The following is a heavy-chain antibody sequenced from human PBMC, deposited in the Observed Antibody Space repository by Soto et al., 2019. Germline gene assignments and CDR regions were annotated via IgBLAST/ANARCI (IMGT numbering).Heavy chain of an antibody. V-gene: IGHV3-21*01. J-gene: IGHJ3*02. CDR2: ISSSSSYI. CDR3: ARERMAEEGNLDAFDI. Sequence: EVQLAESGGGLVKPGGSLRLSCAASGFTFSSYSMNWVRQAPGKGLEWVSSISSSSSYIYYADSVKGRFTISRDNAKNSLYLQMNSLRAEDTAVYYCARERMAEEGNLDAFDIWGQGTMVTVSS. CDR1: GFTFSSYS. D-gene: IGHD2-15*01.